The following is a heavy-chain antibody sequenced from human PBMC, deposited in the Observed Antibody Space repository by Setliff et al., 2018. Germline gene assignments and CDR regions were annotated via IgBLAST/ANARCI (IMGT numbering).Heavy chain of an antibody. CDR3: AKRGHYSSSDGLSFDF. CDR2: VYNGNDET. CDR1: GFTFSAYG. D-gene: IGHD6-6*01. Sequence: GGSLSLSCVASGFTFSAYGMSWVRQAPGKGLEWVSSVYNGNDETKYADSVKGRFTISRDRSKNTVYLQMNRLRAEDTAVYYCAKRGHYSSSDGLSFDFWGQGTQVTVPQ. J-gene: IGHJ4*02. V-gene: IGHV3-23*01.